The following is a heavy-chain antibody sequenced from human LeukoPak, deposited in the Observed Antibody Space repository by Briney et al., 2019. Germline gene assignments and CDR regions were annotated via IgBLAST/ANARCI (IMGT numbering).Heavy chain of an antibody. J-gene: IGHJ4*02. CDR3: ARVRRGGFFDY. D-gene: IGHD3-10*01. V-gene: IGHV4-59*01. CDR1: GGSLSSYY. CDR2: IYYSGST. Sequence: SETLSLTCTVYGGSLSSYYWSWIRQPPGKGLEWIGYIYYSGSTNYNPSLKSRVTISVDTSKNQFSLKLSSVTAADTAVYYCARVRRGGFFDYWGQGTLVTVSS.